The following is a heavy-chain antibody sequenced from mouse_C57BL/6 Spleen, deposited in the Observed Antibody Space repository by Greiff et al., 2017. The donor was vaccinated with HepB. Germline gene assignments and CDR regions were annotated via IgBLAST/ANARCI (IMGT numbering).Heavy chain of an antibody. CDR1: GYSITSGYY. D-gene: IGHD1-1*01. CDR2: ISYDGSN. V-gene: IGHV3-6*01. Sequence: EVKLLESGPGLVKPSQSLSLTCSVTGYSITSGYYWNWIRQFPGNKLEWMGYISYDGSNNYNPSLKNRISITRDTSKNQFFLKLNSVTTEDTATYYCARDLITTVVATPMDYWGQGTSVTVSS. CDR3: ARDLITTVVATPMDY. J-gene: IGHJ4*01.